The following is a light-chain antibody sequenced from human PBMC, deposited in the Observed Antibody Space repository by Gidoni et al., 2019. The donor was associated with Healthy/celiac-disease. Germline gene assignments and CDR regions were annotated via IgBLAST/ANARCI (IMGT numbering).Light chain of an antibody. CDR3: QQYNNWPRA. CDR2: GAS. J-gene: IGKJ4*01. V-gene: IGKV3-15*01. Sequence: EIVMTQSPATLSVSPGERATLSCRASQSVSSNLAWYQQKPGQAPRLLIYGASTRATGIPARFSGSGSGTYFTLTISSLQAEDFAVYCCQQYNNWPRAFGGGTKVEIK. CDR1: QSVSSN.